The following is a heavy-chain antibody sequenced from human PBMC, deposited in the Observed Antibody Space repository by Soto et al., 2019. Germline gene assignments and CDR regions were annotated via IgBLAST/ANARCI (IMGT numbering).Heavy chain of an antibody. D-gene: IGHD4-17*01. Sequence: ASVKVSCKASGYTFTGYGISWVRQAPGQGLEWMGWISAYNGNTNYAQKLQGRVTMTTDTSTSTAYMELRSLRSDDTAVYYCARERTLTPSRYFDFWGQGTLVTVSS. CDR2: ISAYNGNT. CDR3: ARERTLTPSRYFDF. J-gene: IGHJ4*02. CDR1: GYTFTGYG. V-gene: IGHV1-18*01.